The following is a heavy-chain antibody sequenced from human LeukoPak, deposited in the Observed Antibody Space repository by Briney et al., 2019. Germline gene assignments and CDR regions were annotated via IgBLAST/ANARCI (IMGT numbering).Heavy chain of an antibody. CDR1: GFTFSDFW. J-gene: IGHJ4*02. D-gene: IGHD1-7*01. Sequence: GGSLILSCATSGFTFSDFWMHWVRQVPGKGLVWVSRINSDGTSTSYADSVRGRFTISRDNAKNTLYLLMSSLRADDTAVYYCARDRTTLGYWGQGTLVTVSS. CDR3: ARDRTTLGY. V-gene: IGHV3-74*01. CDR2: INSDGTST.